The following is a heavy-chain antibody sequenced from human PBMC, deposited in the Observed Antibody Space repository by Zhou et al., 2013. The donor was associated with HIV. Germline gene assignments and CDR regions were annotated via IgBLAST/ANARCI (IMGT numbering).Heavy chain of an antibody. Sequence: QVQLVQSGAEVKKPGSSVRVSCKVSGGTFSRYSISWVRQAPGQGLEWMGRIIPFLDISNYAQKFQGRVTITADKSTSTAYMELSSLRSEDTAVYFCARGALAVQGAQWGGLDYWGQGTLVTVSS. V-gene: IGHV1-69*04. CDR2: IIPFLDIS. J-gene: IGHJ4*02. CDR3: ARGALAVQGAQWGGLDY. D-gene: IGHD3-10*01. CDR1: GGTFSRYS.